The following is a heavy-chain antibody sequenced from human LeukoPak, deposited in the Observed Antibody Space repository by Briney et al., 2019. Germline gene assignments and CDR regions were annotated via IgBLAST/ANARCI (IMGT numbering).Heavy chain of an antibody. J-gene: IGHJ3*02. CDR1: RLTFSNYG. CDR3: AREVGTPQAFDI. Sequence: LPGGSLRLSCAASRLTFSNYGVNWVRQAPGKGLEWVSYINSRSSTIYYADSVRGRFTISRDNAKNSLYLQMNSLKAEDTAIYYCAREVGTPQAFDIWGQGTMVTVSS. V-gene: IGHV3-48*01. D-gene: IGHD1-26*01. CDR2: INSRSSTI.